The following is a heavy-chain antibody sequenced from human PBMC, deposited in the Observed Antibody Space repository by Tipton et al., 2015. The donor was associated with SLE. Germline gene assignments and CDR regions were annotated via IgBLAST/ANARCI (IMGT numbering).Heavy chain of an antibody. Sequence: TLSLTCTVSGGSISSYYWSWIRQPPGKGLEWIGYIYYSGSTNYNPSLKSRVTISVDTSNNHFSLNLSSVTAADTAVYYCARRGGDYLWYFDLWGRGTLVTVSS. D-gene: IGHD4-17*01. CDR3: ARRGGDYLWYFDL. CDR1: GGSISSYY. CDR2: IYYSGST. V-gene: IGHV4-59*08. J-gene: IGHJ2*01.